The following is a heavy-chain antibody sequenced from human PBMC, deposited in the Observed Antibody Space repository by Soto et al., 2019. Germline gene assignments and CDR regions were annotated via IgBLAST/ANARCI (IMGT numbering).Heavy chain of an antibody. CDR3: ARDLYCTNGVCYTNWFDP. J-gene: IGHJ5*02. V-gene: IGHV1-18*04. Sequence: ASVKVSCKASGYTFTSYGISWVRQAPGQGLEWVGWISAYNGNTNYAQKLQGRVTMTTDTSTSTAYMELRSLRSDDTAVYYCARDLYCTNGVCYTNWFDPWGQGTLVTVSS. CDR2: ISAYNGNT. CDR1: GYTFTSYG. D-gene: IGHD2-8*01.